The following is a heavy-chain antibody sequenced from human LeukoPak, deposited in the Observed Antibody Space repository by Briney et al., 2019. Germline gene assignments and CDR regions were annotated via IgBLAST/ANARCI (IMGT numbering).Heavy chain of an antibody. CDR3: ARGGEQWQVPVFFDY. CDR1: GFTFRNYW. V-gene: IGHV3-7*01. D-gene: IGHD6-19*01. CDR2: IKQDGSGK. Sequence: GGSLRLSCAASGFTFRNYWMTWVRHAPGKELEWVANIKQDGSGKYYVDSVRGRFTISRDNAKNSLFLQLSSLRGEDTAVYYCARGGEQWQVPVFFDYWGQGALVTVSS. J-gene: IGHJ4*02.